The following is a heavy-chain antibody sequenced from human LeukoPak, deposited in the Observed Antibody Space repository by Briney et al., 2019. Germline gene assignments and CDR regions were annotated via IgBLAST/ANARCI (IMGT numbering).Heavy chain of an antibody. CDR3: AKDLLWFGESSDC. J-gene: IGHJ4*02. D-gene: IGHD3-10*01. CDR2: ISYDGSSK. V-gene: IGHV3-30*18. Sequence: GGSLRLSCAASGFTFSTYGMHWIRQAPGKGLEWVAVISYDGSSKYYADSVKGRFTISRDNSKNTLYLQMDSLRAEDTAVYYWAKDLLWFGESSDCWGQGTLVTVSS. CDR1: GFTFSTYG.